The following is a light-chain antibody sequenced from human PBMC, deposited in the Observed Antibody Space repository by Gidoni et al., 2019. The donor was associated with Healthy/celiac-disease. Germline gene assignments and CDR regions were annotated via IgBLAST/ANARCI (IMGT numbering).Light chain of an antibody. CDR1: QSISSY. V-gene: IGKV1-39*01. CDR2: AAS. Sequence: QMTQSPSSLSASVGDRVTITCRASQSISSYLNWYQQKPGKAPKLLIYAASSLQSGVPSRFSGSGSGTDFTLTISSLQPEDFATYYCQQSYSTSRLTFGGGTKVEIK. CDR3: QQSYSTSRLT. J-gene: IGKJ4*01.